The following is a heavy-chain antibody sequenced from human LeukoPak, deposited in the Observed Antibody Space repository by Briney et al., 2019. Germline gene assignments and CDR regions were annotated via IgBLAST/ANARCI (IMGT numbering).Heavy chain of an antibody. Sequence: PSETLSLTCTVSGGSISSSSYYWGWIRQPPGKGLEWIGSIYYSGSTYYNPSLKSRVTISVDTSKNQFSLKLSSVTAADTAVYYCARDPTYYYDSSGYYRDYWGQGTLVTVSS. V-gene: IGHV4-39*07. CDR1: GGSISSSSYY. CDR2: IYYSGST. D-gene: IGHD3-22*01. CDR3: ARDPTYYYDSSGYYRDY. J-gene: IGHJ4*02.